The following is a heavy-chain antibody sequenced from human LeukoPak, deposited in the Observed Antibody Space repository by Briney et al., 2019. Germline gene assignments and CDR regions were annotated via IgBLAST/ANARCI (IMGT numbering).Heavy chain of an antibody. CDR1: GFTFSSYA. V-gene: IGHV3-23*01. CDR3: AKGKYGSGSYPLDY. J-gene: IGHJ4*02. Sequence: PGRSLRLSCAASGFTFSSYAMHWVRQAPGKGLEWVSAISGSGGSTYYADSVKGWFTISRDNSKNTLYLQMNSLRAEDTAVYYCAKGKYGSGSYPLDYWGQGTLVTVSS. D-gene: IGHD3-10*01. CDR2: ISGSGGST.